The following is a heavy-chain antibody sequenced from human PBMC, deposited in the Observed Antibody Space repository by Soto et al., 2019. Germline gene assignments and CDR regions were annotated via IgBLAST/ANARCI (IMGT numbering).Heavy chain of an antibody. CDR1: GASLSSGCYY. Sequence: QVQLLESGPGLVKPSQTLSLSCIVSGASLSSGCYYWNWIRQHPGKGMEWIGYIYFDGMTYYNPALESRVTMSLDASKNQFSLHLSSVTAADTAVYDWARDRYGDYYAYWGKGILVTVSS. CDR2: IYFDGMT. D-gene: IGHD3-22*01. V-gene: IGHV4-31*03. CDR3: ARDRYGDYYAY. J-gene: IGHJ4*02.